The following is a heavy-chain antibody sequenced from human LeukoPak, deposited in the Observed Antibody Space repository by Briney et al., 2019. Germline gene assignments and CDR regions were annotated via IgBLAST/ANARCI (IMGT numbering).Heavy chain of an antibody. D-gene: IGHD5-12*01. Sequence: SETLSLTCTVSGGSISSYYWSWIRQPAGKGLEWIGRIYTSGSTNYNPSLKSRVTMSVGTSKNQFSLKLSSVTAADTAVYYCARGGYSGYDFAFYYYYYMDVWGKGTTVTVSS. CDR2: IYTSGST. CDR1: GGSISSYY. J-gene: IGHJ6*03. CDR3: ARGGYSGYDFAFYYYYYMDV. V-gene: IGHV4-4*07.